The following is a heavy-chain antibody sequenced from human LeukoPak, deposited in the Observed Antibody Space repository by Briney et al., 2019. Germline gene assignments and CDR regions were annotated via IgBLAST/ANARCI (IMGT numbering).Heavy chain of an antibody. CDR1: GYTFTSFD. J-gene: IGHJ4*02. V-gene: IGHV1-8*01. CDR2: MNPDSGDT. Sequence: ASVKVSCKASGYTFTSFDINWVRQATGQGLEWMGRMNPDSGDTAYAQRFRGRVTMTRDTSTSTAYMELSRLRSDDTAVYFCAIQDTVAVSVGTGRDDYWGQGTLVTVSS. CDR3: AIQDTVAVSVGTGRDDY. D-gene: IGHD6-19*01.